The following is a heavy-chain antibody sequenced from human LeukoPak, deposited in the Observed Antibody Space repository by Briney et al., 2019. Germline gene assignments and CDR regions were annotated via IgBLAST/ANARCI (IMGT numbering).Heavy chain of an antibody. CDR1: GFTFSDYW. CDR2: IDQDGGGK. Sequence: GSLRLSCAASGFTFSDYWMNWVRQAPGKGLEWVANIDQDGGGKYYLDSVKGRFTISRDNAKNSLYLQINSLRAEDTAVYYCARGDWAPFDYWGQGSLLTVSS. CDR3: ARGDWAPFDY. D-gene: IGHD2-21*02. V-gene: IGHV3-7*01. J-gene: IGHJ4*02.